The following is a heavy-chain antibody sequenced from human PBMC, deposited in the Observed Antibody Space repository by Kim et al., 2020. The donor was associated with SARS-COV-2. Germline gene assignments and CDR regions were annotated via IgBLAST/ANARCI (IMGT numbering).Heavy chain of an antibody. CDR2: IYYSGST. J-gene: IGHJ4*02. D-gene: IGHD5-18*01. V-gene: IGHV4-31*03. Sequence: SETLSLTCTVSGGSISSGGYYWSWIRQHPGKGLEWIGYIYYSGSTYYNPSLKSRVTISVDTSKNQFSLKLSSVTAADTAVYYCARESKRADTAMAEGQQYYFDYWGQGTLVTVSS. CDR1: GGSISSGGYY. CDR3: ARESKRADTAMAEGQQYYFDY.